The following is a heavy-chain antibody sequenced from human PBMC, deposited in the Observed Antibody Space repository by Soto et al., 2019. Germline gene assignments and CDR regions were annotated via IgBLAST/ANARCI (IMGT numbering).Heavy chain of an antibody. Sequence: QVQLVQSGAEVKKPGASVKISCKASGYTFTNYAIHWVRQAPGQRLEWMGWINAGNGDTKYSQQFQGRVTITRDTSATTAYMELSSLRSEDTAVYYCARDRVVVVGATGAFDIWGQGTTVIVSS. J-gene: IGHJ3*02. D-gene: IGHD2-15*01. CDR1: GYTFTNYA. V-gene: IGHV1-3*01. CDR3: ARDRVVVVGATGAFDI. CDR2: INAGNGDT.